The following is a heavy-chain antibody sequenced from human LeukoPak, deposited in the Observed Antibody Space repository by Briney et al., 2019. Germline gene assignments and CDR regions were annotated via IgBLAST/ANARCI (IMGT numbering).Heavy chain of an antibody. J-gene: IGHJ4*02. CDR3: ARVWFLEWVYFDY. D-gene: IGHD3-3*01. Sequence: PSETLSLTCTVSGGSISSSSYYWGWIRQPPGKGLEWIGSIYYSGSTYYNPSLKSRVTISVDTSKNQFSLKLSSVTAADTAVYYCARVWFLEWVYFDYWGQGTLVTVSS. V-gene: IGHV4-39*07. CDR2: IYYSGST. CDR1: GGSISSSSYY.